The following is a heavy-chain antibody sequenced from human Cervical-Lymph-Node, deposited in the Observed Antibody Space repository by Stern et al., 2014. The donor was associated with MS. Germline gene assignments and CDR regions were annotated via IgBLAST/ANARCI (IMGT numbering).Heavy chain of an antibody. Sequence: VQLVESGGGVVQPGRSLRLSCTGSGFTFSMYAIHWVRQAPGKGLEWVAVISSDGSNRYYADSVQGRFTISRDNSKITVFLQMNSLRADDTAMFYCAREQLGLFAYYGLDIWGQGTTVTVSS. D-gene: IGHD6-6*01. CDR1: GFTFSMYA. CDR3: AREQLGLFAYYGLDI. CDR2: ISSDGSNR. J-gene: IGHJ6*02. V-gene: IGHV3-30*04.